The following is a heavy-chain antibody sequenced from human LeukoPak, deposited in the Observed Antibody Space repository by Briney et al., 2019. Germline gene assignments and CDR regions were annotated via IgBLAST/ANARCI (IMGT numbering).Heavy chain of an antibody. D-gene: IGHD2-15*01. J-gene: IGHJ4*02. V-gene: IGHV4-59*01. CDR3: ARIDEVAATPTSFDY. Sequence: SETLSLTCTVSGGSICIFYWSWIRQPPGKGLEWIGDIYYSGTTNYNPSLKSRLTISLDTSKNQFSLRLTSVTAADTAVYYCARIDEVAATPTSFDYWGQGTLVTVSS. CDR2: IYYSGTT. CDR1: GGSICIFY.